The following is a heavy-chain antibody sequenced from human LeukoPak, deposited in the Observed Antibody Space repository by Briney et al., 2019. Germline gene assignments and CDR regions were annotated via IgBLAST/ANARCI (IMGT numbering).Heavy chain of an antibody. CDR3: ARLTFGGVIGFDY. CDR1: GFTFSTYE. D-gene: IGHD3-16*02. Sequence: PGGSLRLSCAASGFTFSTYELNWVRQAPGKGPEWVSYSTSSGRTMYYADSVKGRFTSSRDNAKNSLYLQMNSLRAEDTAVYYCARLTFGGVIGFDYWGQGTLVTVSS. V-gene: IGHV3-48*03. J-gene: IGHJ4*02. CDR2: STSSGRTM.